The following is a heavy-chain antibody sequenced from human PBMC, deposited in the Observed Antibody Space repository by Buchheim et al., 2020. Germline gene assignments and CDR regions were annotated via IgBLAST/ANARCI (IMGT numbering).Heavy chain of an antibody. CDR2: IGDNT. D-gene: IGHD6-19*01. CDR1: GFTFGTYV. V-gene: IGHV3-23*04. J-gene: IGHJ4*02. Sequence: VQLVESGGGLVKPGGSLRLSCAASGFTFGTYVVSWVRQAPGKGLEWVSTIGDNTYYADSVKGRFTISRDNSKSTVYLQMNGLRAEDTALYYCAKGRHPWLIHDYWGQGTL. CDR3: AKGRHPWLIHDY.